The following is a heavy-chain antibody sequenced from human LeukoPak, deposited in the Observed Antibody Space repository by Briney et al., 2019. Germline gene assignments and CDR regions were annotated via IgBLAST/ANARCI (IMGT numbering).Heavy chain of an antibody. V-gene: IGHV3-74*01. J-gene: IGHJ4*02. CDR2: SNEDGSTT. D-gene: IGHD1-14*01. CDR1: GFTFSSNW. CDR3: ARGASNRFDY. Sequence: GGSLRLSCAASGFTFSSNWMYWARQAPGKGLVWVSRSNEDGSTTNYADSVKGRFTISRDNAKNTLYLQMNSLRGEDTAVYYCARGASNRFDYWGQGTLVTVSS.